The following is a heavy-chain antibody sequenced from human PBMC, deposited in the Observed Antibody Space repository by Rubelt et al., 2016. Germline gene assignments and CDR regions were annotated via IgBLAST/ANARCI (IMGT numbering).Heavy chain of an antibody. CDR3: ARDLVGATAH. Sequence: QVQLVESGGGLVKRGGSLRLSCAASGFTFRDYYMCWIRQAPGEGLEWVAYISTDGDTLYYADSVEGRFTVSRDNAKNTLYLQMKNLGGGDTAVYYWARDLVGATAHWGQGTLVTVST. D-gene: IGHD1-26*01. CDR1: GFTFRDYY. CDR2: ISTDGDTL. J-gene: IGHJ4*02. V-gene: IGHV3-11*01.